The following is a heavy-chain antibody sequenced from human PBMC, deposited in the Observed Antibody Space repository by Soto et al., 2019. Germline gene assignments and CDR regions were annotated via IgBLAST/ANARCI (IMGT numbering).Heavy chain of an antibody. Sequence: LGKGSRKASGRTFRSYTINWVRKAPGQGLEWMGRIIPILGIANYAQKFQGRVTITADKSTSTAYMELSSLRSEDTAVYYCARDWSIAAAGTFDYWGQGTLVNVSS. V-gene: IGHV1-69*04. CDR2: IIPILGIA. CDR1: GRTFRSYT. D-gene: IGHD6-13*01. CDR3: ARDWSIAAAGTFDY. J-gene: IGHJ4*02.